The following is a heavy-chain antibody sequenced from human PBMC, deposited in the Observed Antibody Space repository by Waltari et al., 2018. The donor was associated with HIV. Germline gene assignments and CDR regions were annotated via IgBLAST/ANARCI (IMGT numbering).Heavy chain of an antibody. V-gene: IGHV3-48*04. J-gene: IGHJ4*02. CDR2: ISSSSSTI. Sequence: EVQLVESGGGLVQPGGSMRLPCAASGLPLRSYSMNWVRQAPGKVLEWVSYISSSSSTIYYADSVKGRFTISRDNAKNSLYLQMNSLRAEDTAVYYCERDTPYNWNYPGGYFDYWGQGTLVTVSS. CDR3: ERDTPYNWNYPGGYFDY. D-gene: IGHD1-7*01. CDR1: GLPLRSYS.